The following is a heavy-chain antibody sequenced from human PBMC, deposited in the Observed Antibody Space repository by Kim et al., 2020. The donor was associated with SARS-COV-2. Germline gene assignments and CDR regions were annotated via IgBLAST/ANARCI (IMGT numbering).Heavy chain of an antibody. Sequence: TYYADSVKGRFTISRDKSKNTLYLLMNSLRAEDTAVYYCAKDRVLYGMDGWGQETTVTVSS. J-gene: IGHJ6*02. V-gene: IGHV3-23*01. CDR3: AKDRVLYGMDG. CDR2: T.